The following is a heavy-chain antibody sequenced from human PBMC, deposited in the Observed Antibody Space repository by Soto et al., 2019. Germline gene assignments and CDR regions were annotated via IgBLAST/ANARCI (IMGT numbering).Heavy chain of an antibody. CDR3: AGDSYGSAGFDY. J-gene: IGHJ4*02. CDR2: ISYDGSNK. D-gene: IGHD5-18*01. Sequence: QVQLVESGGGVVQPGRSLRLSCAASGFTFSSYGMHWVRQAQGKGLEWVAVISYDGSNKDYADSVKGRFTISRDNSKNTLYLQMNSLRAEDTAVYYCAGDSYGSAGFDYWGQGTLVTVSS. CDR1: GFTFSSYG. V-gene: IGHV3-30*03.